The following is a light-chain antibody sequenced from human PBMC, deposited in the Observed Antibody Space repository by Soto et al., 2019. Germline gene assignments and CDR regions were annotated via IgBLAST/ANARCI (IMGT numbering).Light chain of an antibody. Sequence: QSVLTQPPSVSAAPGQKVTISCSGSSSNIGNNYVSWYQQPPGTAPKLLIYENNKRPSGIPDRFSGSKSGTSATLGITGLQTGDEADYYCGTWDSSLSDVVFGGGTKLTVL. CDR3: GTWDSSLSDVV. J-gene: IGLJ2*01. CDR2: ENN. CDR1: SSNIGNNY. V-gene: IGLV1-51*02.